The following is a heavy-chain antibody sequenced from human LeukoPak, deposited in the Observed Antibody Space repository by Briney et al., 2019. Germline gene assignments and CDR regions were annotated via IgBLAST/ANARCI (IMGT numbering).Heavy chain of an antibody. CDR3: ARSLWPEDY. J-gene: IGHJ4*02. Sequence: GGALRLSCAASGFAFSSYWASWVRQAPGQWLEWGSNINQDGNSQNYVDSVRGRFTISKDNTKNSVYLQMNSLRAEDTAVYYCARSLWPEDYWGQGILVTVSS. V-gene: IGHV3-7*01. D-gene: IGHD2-21*01. CDR2: INQDGNSQ. CDR1: GFAFSSYW.